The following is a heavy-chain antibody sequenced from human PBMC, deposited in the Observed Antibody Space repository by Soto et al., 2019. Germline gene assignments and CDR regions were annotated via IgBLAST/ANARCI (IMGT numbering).Heavy chain of an antibody. V-gene: IGHV4-4*02. CDR3: SRVRGSSSSPFVY. CDR1: GGSISSSTW. CDR2: IYHSGST. J-gene: IGHJ4*02. D-gene: IGHD6-13*01. Sequence: QVQLQESGPGLVKPSGTLSLTCAVSGGSISSSTWWSWVRQPPGKGLEWIGEIYHSGSTNYNPSLKCRVTISVDKSKNQFSLKLSSVTAADTAVYYCSRVRGSSSSPFVYWGQGTLVTVSS.